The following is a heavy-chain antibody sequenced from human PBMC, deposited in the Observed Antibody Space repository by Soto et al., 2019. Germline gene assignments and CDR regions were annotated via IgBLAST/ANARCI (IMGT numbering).Heavy chain of an antibody. V-gene: IGHV4-61*01. Sequence: SETLSLTCTVSGGSVSSGSYYWSWIRQPPGKGLKWIGYIYYSGSTNYNTSLKSRVTISVDTSKNQFSLKLSSVTAADTAVYYCARLHSYGLLLLDYWGQG. CDR3: ARLHSYGLLLLDY. CDR1: GGSVSSGSYY. CDR2: IYYSGST. D-gene: IGHD5-18*01. J-gene: IGHJ4*02.